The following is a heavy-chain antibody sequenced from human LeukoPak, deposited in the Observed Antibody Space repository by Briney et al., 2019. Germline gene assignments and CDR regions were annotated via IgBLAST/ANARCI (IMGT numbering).Heavy chain of an antibody. CDR3: ARRVTSSGLYRDDY. CDR2: IYYSGST. CDR1: GGSITSDY. Sequence: SETLSLTCTVSGGSITSDYWSWIRQPPGKGLEWIGYIYYSGSTSYNPSLVSRVTISVDTSKNQFSLKLSSVTAADTAVYYCARRVTSSGLYRDDYWGQGTLVTVSS. J-gene: IGHJ4*02. V-gene: IGHV4-59*08. D-gene: IGHD6-19*01.